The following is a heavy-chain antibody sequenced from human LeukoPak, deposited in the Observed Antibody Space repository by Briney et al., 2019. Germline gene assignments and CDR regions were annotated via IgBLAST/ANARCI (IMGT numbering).Heavy chain of an antibody. V-gene: IGHV4-34*01. J-gene: IGHJ4*02. CDR2: INHSGST. CDR1: GGSFSGYY. Sequence: SETLSLTCAVYGGSFSGYYWSWIRQPPGKGLEWIGEINHSGSTNYNPSLKSRVTISVDTSKNQFSLKLSSVTAADAAVYYCASMNRGRYRGATADYWGQGTLVTVSS. D-gene: IGHD1-26*01. CDR3: ASMNRGRYRGATADY.